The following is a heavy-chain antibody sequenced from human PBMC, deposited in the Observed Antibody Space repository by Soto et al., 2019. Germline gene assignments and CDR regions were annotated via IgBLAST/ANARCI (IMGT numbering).Heavy chain of an antibody. CDR3: ARGRISLPDVFDI. CDR1: GGGIRCCA. D-gene: IGHD2-15*01. CDR2: IIPIFGTA. J-gene: IGHJ3*02. Sequence: SVKVSWKEPGGGIRCCAIRWVRQATGQGLEWMGGIIPIFGTANYAQKFQGRVTITADESTSTAYMELSSLRSEDTAVYYSARGRISLPDVFDIWGQGTIDTVSS. V-gene: IGHV1-69*13.